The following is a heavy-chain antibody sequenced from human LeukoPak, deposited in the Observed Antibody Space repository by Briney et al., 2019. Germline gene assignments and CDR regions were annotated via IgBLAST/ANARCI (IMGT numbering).Heavy chain of an antibody. CDR1: GGSIGNYY. J-gene: IGHJ4*02. V-gene: IGHV4-59*01. CDR3: ARDVDPQF. CDR2: VYYDGTT. D-gene: IGHD5-12*01. Sequence: PSETRSLTCTVSGGSIGNYYWTWIRQPPGEGLEWIGYVYYDGTTKYNPSLKSRVTISVDTSKNQFFLNLSSVTAADTAVYYCARDVDPQFWGQGVLVTVSS.